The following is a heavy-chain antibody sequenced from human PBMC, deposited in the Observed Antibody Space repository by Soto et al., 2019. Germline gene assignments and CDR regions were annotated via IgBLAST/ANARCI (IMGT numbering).Heavy chain of an antibody. J-gene: IGHJ3*02. Sequence: ASVKVSCKASGYTFTGYYMHWVRQAPGQGLEWMGWINPNSGGTNYAQKSQGWVTMTRDTSISTAYMELSRLRSDDTAVYYCARVSTQKLADDAFDIWGQGTMVSVSS. D-gene: IGHD6-13*01. V-gene: IGHV1-2*04. CDR2: INPNSGGT. CDR1: GYTFTGYY. CDR3: ARVSTQKLADDAFDI.